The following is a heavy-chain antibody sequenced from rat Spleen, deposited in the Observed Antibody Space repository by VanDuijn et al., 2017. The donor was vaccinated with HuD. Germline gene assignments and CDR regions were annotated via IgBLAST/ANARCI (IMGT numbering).Heavy chain of an antibody. CDR1: GFTFSDYY. Sequence: EVQLVESDGGLVQPGRSLKLSCAASGFTFSDYYMAWVRQAPAKGLEWVATITYEGSTTYYRDSVKGRFTISIDNAKSTQYLQMDSLRSEDTATYYWASLSNWVFDYWGQGVMVTVSS. CDR2: ITYEGSTT. CDR3: ASLSNWVFDY. D-gene: IGHD5-1*01. V-gene: IGHV5-29*01. J-gene: IGHJ2*01.